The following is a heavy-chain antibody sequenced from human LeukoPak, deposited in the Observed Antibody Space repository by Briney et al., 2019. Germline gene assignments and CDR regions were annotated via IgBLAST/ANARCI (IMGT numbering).Heavy chain of an antibody. CDR2: IYTSGST. J-gene: IGHJ4*02. V-gene: IGHV4-61*02. CDR3: ARDFSSGWSHLDY. Sequence: KPSQTLSLTCTVSGGSISSGSYYWSWIRQPAGKGLEWIGRIYTSGSTNYNPSLKSRVTMSVDTSKNQFSLKLSSVAAADTAVYYCARDFSSGWSHLDYWGQGTLVTVSS. CDR1: GGSISSGSYY. D-gene: IGHD6-19*01.